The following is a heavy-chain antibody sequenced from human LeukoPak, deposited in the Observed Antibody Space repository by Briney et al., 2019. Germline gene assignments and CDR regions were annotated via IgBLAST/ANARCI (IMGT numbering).Heavy chain of an antibody. Sequence: GGSLRLSCAASGFTFSSYAMHWVRQAPGKGLEWVAVISYDESNKYYADSVKGRFTISRDNSKNTLYLQMNRLRAEDTAVYYCARDRVSSSDIVVVYFDYWGQGTLVTVSS. J-gene: IGHJ4*02. V-gene: IGHV3-30*14. CDR3: ARDRVSSSDIVVVYFDY. D-gene: IGHD2-15*01. CDR1: GFTFSSYA. CDR2: ISYDESNK.